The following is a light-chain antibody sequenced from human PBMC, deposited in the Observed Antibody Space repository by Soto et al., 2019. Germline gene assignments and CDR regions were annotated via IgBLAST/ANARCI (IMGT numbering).Light chain of an antibody. V-gene: IGLV2-8*01. Sequence: QSALTQPPSASGSPGQSVTISCTGTSSDVGGYNYVSWYQQHPGKAPKLMIYEVTKRPSGVPDRFSGSKSGNTASLTVSGRQAEDEADYYCSSYGGRNNLLFGGGTKLTVL. CDR2: EVT. CDR1: SSDVGGYNY. J-gene: IGLJ2*01. CDR3: SSYGGRNNLL.